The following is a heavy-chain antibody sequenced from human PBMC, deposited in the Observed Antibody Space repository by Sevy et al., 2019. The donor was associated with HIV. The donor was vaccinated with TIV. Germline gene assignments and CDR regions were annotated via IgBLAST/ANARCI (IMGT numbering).Heavy chain of an antibody. V-gene: IGHV4-59*01. CDR3: ARQLKGGDGYRSNGVDV. Sequence: SETLSLTCTVSGDSISSYFWTWIRQTPGKGLEWIGYIYYSGSTKYNPSTNYNPSLKGRFTMSGDTSKNQFSLRLSSMTAADTAVYYCARQLKGGDGYRSNGVDVWGQGTTVTVSS. CDR1: GDSISSYF. J-gene: IGHJ6*02. D-gene: IGHD5-12*01. CDR2: IYYSGST.